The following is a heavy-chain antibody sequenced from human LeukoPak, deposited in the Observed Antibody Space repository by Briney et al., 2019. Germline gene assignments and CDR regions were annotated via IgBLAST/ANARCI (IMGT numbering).Heavy chain of an antibody. V-gene: IGHV4-30-2*06. Sequence: SETLSLTCSVSGGSISSGPYFWSWIRQSPGQGLEWIGYIWPSGSTNYNPSLKSRVTISVDRSRNHFSLKLSYVTAADTAVYYCARWADYWGQGTLVTVSS. J-gene: IGHJ4*02. CDR2: IWPSGST. CDR1: GGSISSGPYF. CDR3: ARWADY.